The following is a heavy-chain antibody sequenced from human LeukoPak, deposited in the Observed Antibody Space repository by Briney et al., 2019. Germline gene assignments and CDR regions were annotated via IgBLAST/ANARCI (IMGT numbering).Heavy chain of an antibody. V-gene: IGHV4-31*03. Sequence: SETLSLTCTVSGGSISSGGYYWSWIRQHPGKGLEWIGYIYYSGSTYYNLSLKSRVTISVDTSKNQFSLKLSSVTAADTAVYYCAGTYYYDSSGYYWGQGTLVTVYS. J-gene: IGHJ4*02. CDR3: AGTYYYDSSGYY. CDR1: GGSISSGGYY. D-gene: IGHD3-22*01. CDR2: IYYSGST.